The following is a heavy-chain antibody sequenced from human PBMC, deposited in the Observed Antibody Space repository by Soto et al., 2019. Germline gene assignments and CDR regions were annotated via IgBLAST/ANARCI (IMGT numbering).Heavy chain of an antibody. CDR1: GFTFSSYG. CDR2: LWYYGSNK. CDR3: ARDLGSSA. D-gene: IGHD6-6*01. V-gene: IGHV3-33*01. J-gene: IGHJ5*02. Sequence: GGSLRLSCAASGFTFSSYGMHWVRQAPGKGLELVVFLWYYGSNKYYADSVKGRFTISRDNSKNTLYLQMNSLRAEDTAVYYCARDLGSSAWGQGTLVTVSS.